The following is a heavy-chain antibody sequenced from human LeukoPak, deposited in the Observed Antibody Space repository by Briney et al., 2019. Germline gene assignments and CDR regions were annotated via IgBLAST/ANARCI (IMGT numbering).Heavy chain of an antibody. CDR3: ARDGYSYGYTLDY. V-gene: IGHV4-30-4*01. CDR2: IYYSGST. J-gene: IGHJ4*02. Sequence: SETLSLTCTVSAGSIISGDYYWSWIRQPPGKGLEWIGYIYYSGSTYYNSCLKSRVIISVDTSKNQFSLKLSSVTAADTAVYYCARDGYSYGYTLDYWGEGTLVTVSS. D-gene: IGHD5-18*01. CDR1: AGSIISGDYY.